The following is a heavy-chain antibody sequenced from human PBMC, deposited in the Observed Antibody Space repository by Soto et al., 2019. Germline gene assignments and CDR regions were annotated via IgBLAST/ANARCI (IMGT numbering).Heavy chain of an antibody. CDR2: ISSNGGST. Sequence: EVQLVESGGGLVQPGGSLRLSCAASGFTFSSYAMHWVRQAPGKGLEYVSAISSNGGSTYYANSVKGRFTISRDNSKKQLYLQMGSLRAEDMAVYYCARARLVYRSSWYRYFDLWGRGTLVTVSS. V-gene: IGHV3-64*01. D-gene: IGHD6-13*01. CDR3: ARARLVYRSSWYRYFDL. CDR1: GFTFSSYA. J-gene: IGHJ2*01.